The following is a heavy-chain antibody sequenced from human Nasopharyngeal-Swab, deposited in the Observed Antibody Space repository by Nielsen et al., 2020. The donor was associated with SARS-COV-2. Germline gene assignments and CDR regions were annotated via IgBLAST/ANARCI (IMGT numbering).Heavy chain of an antibody. V-gene: IGHV4-59*06. J-gene: IGHJ5*02. CDR2: IYYSGST. Sequence: SETLSLTCTVSGGSISSYYWSWIRQHPGKGLEWIGYIYYSGSTYYNPSLKSRVTISVDTSKNQFSLKLSSVTAADTAVYYCARVLDSSGYLNWFDPWGQGTLVTVSS. CDR3: ARVLDSSGYLNWFDP. CDR1: GGSISSYY. D-gene: IGHD3-22*01.